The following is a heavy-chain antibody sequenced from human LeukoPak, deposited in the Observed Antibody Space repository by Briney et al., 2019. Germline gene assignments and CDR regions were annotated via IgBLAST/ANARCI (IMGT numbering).Heavy chain of an antibody. V-gene: IGHV3-74*01. Sequence: GGSLRLSCAADGFTFSNYWMLWVRQAPGKGLESVSRINTDGTDTTYADSVKGRFTVSRDNADNTMFLQMNSVRDEDTAVYYCATKQWLAPPPDSWGQGTAVTASS. CDR3: ATKQWLAPPPDS. CDR1: GFTFSNYW. J-gene: IGHJ4*02. CDR2: INTDGTDT. D-gene: IGHD6-19*01.